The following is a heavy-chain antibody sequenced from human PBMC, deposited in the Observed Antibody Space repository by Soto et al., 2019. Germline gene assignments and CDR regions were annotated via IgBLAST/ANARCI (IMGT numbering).Heavy chain of an antibody. J-gene: IGHJ4*02. D-gene: IGHD6-13*01. CDR3: ARVAAAAGWTGYFDY. CDR1: GFTFSSYW. CDR2: INSDGSST. Sequence: GGSLRLSCAASGFTFSSYWMHWVRQAPGKGLVWVSRINSDGSSTSYADSVKGRFTISRDNAKNTLYLQMNSLRAEDTAVYYCARVAAAAGWTGYFDYWGQGTLVTVSS. V-gene: IGHV3-74*01.